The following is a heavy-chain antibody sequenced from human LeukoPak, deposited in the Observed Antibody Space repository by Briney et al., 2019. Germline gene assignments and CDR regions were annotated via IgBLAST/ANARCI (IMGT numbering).Heavy chain of an antibody. V-gene: IGHV3-7*03. CDR3: ARDDYNSGCD. CDR2: IKQDGSEK. D-gene: IGHD6-19*01. J-gene: IGHJ4*02. Sequence: GGSLRLSCAASGFIFSTYWMSWVRQAPGKGLEWVANIKQDGSEKYYVDSVKGRFTISRDNAKNSLYLQMNSLRADDTAVYYCARDDYNSGCDWGQGTLVTVSS. CDR1: GFIFSTYW.